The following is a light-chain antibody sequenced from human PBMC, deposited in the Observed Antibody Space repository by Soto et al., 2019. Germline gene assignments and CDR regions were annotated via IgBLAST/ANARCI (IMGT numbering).Light chain of an antibody. J-gene: IGKJ4*01. V-gene: IGKV1-5*01. CDR1: QTLRTW. CDR3: QQYNGYPLT. CDR2: DVS. Sequence: DIQMTQSPSTLSASVGDRVTITCRACQTLRTWLAWYQQKPGKAPKLLIYDVSILQSGVPSRFSGSGSGTEFTLTISSLQPDDFATYYCQQYNGYPLTFGGGTKVEFK.